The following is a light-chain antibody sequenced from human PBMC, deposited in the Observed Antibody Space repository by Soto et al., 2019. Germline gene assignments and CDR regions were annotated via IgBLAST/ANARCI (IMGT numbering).Light chain of an antibody. CDR1: SSDVGSYNR. CDR3: SSYTSSSTHVV. Sequence: QSALTQPPSVSGSPGQSVTISCTGTSSDVGSYNRVSWYQQPPGTAPKLMIYEVNHRPSGVPDRFSGSKSGNTASLTISGLQAEAEADYYCSSYTSSSTHVVFGGGTKLTVL. CDR2: EVN. J-gene: IGLJ2*01. V-gene: IGLV2-18*02.